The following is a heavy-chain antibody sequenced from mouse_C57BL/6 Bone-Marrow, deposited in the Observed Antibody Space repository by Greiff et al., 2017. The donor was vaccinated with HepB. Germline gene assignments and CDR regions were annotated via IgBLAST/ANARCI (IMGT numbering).Heavy chain of an antibody. D-gene: IGHD3-2*02. CDR2: IDPANGNT. CDR3: ASPDSSGYLNFDY. J-gene: IGHJ2*01. Sequence: VQLQQSVAELVRPGASVKLSCTASGFNIKNTYMHWVKQRPEQGLEWIGRIDPANGNTKYAPKFQGKATITADTSSNTAYRQLSSLTSEDTAIYYCASPDSSGYLNFDYWGQGTTLTVSS. CDR1: GFNIKNTY. V-gene: IGHV14-3*01.